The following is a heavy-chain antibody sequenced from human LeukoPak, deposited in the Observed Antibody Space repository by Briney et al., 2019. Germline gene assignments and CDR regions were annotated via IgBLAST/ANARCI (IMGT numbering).Heavy chain of an antibody. V-gene: IGHV1-69*05. CDR3: ASSSRWFGELDY. Sequence: ASVKVSCKVSGYTFTPYAMHWVRQAPGQGLEWMGGIIPIFGTANYAQKFQGRVTITTDESTSTAYMELSSLRSEDTAVYYCASSSRWFGELDYWGQGTLVTVSS. CDR2: IIPIFGTA. J-gene: IGHJ4*02. D-gene: IGHD3-10*01. CDR1: GYTFTPYA.